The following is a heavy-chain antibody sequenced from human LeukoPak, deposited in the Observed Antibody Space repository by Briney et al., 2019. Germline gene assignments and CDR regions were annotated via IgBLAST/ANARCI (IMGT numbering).Heavy chain of an antibody. V-gene: IGHV1-46*01. CDR1: GYTFTSYY. CDR2: INPSGGDT. D-gene: IGHD3-16*01. CDR3: ARVGGTLRYLDF. Sequence: GASVKVSCKASGYTFTSYYIHWVRLAPGQRLEWMGIINPSGGDTRFAQRFQGRVTMTRDTSTSTVYMELSSLRSEDTAVYYCARVGGTLRYLDFWGQGTLVTVSS. J-gene: IGHJ4*02.